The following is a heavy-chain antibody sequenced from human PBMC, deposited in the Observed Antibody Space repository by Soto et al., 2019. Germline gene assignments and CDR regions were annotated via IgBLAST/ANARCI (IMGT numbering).Heavy chain of an antibody. CDR1: GGSISGYY. CDR2: IYYSGST. Sequence: PSETLSLTCTVSGGSISGYYWSWIRQPPGKGLEWIGYIYYSGSTNYSPSLRSRVTMSVDTSNHQFSLKLSSVTAADPAAYFCARHGHIYFYHYLDVWGKGTTVTVSS. J-gene: IGHJ6*03. CDR3: ARHGHIYFYHYLDV. V-gene: IGHV4-59*08.